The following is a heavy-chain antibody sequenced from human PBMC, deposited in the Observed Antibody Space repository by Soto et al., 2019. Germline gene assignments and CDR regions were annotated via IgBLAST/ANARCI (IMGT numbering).Heavy chain of an antibody. V-gene: IGHV1-3*01. D-gene: IGHD5-18*01. CDR2: INAGNGNT. J-gene: IGHJ3*02. Sequence: GASVKVSCKASGYTFTSYAMHWVRQAPGQRLEWMGWINAGNGNTKYSQKFQGRVTITRDTSASTAYMELSSLRSEDTAVYYCARAPQQWFAHRNDAFDIWGQGTMVTVSS. CDR1: GYTFTSYA. CDR3: ARAPQQWFAHRNDAFDI.